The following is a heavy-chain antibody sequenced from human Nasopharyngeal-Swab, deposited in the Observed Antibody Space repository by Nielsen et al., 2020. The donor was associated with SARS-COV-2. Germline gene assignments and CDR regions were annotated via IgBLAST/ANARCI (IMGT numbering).Heavy chain of an antibody. Sequence: ASVRVSCKASGYTFTGYYMHWVRQAPAQGLEWMGRINPNSGGTNYAQKFQGRVTMTRHTSISTAYMDLSRLRSDDTAVYYCASFVNSPDWDSRFDYWGQGTLVTVSS. D-gene: IGHD3/OR15-3a*01. CDR3: ASFVNSPDWDSRFDY. V-gene: IGHV1-2*06. CDR1: GYTFTGYY. CDR2: INPNSGGT. J-gene: IGHJ4*02.